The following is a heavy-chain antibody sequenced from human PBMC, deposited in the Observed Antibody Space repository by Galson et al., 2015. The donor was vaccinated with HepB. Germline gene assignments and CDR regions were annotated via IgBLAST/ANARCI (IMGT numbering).Heavy chain of an antibody. CDR2: IIPIFGTA. CDR1: GGTFSSYA. CDR3: ARGARNSGSYAYWYFDL. D-gene: IGHD1-26*01. Sequence: SVKVSCKASGGTFSSYAISWVRQAPGQGLEWMGGIIPIFGTANYAQKFQGRVTITADESTSTAYMELSSLRSEDTAVYYCARGARNSGSYAYWYFDLWGRGTLVTVSS. V-gene: IGHV1-69*13. J-gene: IGHJ2*01.